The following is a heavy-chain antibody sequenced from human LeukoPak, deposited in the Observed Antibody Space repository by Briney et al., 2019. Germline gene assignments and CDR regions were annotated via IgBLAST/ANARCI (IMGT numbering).Heavy chain of an antibody. J-gene: IGHJ6*03. CDR3: AKGSGYSSSWDSYYYYYMDV. Sequence: PGGSLRLSCAASGFSFSNYGMNWVRQAPGKGLEWVSGITGNGATTYYADSVKGRFTISRDNSRNTVYLQMNSLRAEDTAVYYCAKGSGYSSSWDSYYYYYMDVWGKGTTVTVSS. D-gene: IGHD6-13*01. CDR1: GFSFSNYG. V-gene: IGHV3-23*01. CDR2: ITGNGATT.